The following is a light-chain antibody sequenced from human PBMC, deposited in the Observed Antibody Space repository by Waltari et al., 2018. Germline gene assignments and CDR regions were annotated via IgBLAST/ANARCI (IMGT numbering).Light chain of an antibody. J-gene: IGLJ2*01. CDR2: DVN. V-gene: IGLV2-14*03. CDR3: SSYSTSSSLIL. CDR1: SSDVGGHDY. Sequence: QSALSQPASVSGSPGQSITISCTGASSDVGGHDYVSWYQQHPGKAPKLIIRDVNNRPSGVSNRCAGSKSGNTASLTISGLQAEDEADYYCSSYSTSSSLILFGEGTKVTVL.